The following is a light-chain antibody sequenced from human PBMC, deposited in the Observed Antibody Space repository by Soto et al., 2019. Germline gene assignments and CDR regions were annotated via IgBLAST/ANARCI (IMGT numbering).Light chain of an antibody. CDR3: QHRGNWPPLFT. J-gene: IGKJ3*01. V-gene: IGKV3-11*01. Sequence: DIVLTQSPATLSLSPGERATLSCRARQSASSYLSWYQQKPGQAPRLLIYDSSYRATGVPARFRGTGSGPDSTLTISTLEPEDFAVYYCQHRGNWPPLFTFGPGTKVEI. CDR2: DSS. CDR1: QSASSY.